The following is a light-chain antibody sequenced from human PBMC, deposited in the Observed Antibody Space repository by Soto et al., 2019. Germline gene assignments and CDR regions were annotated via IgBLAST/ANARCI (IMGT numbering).Light chain of an antibody. CDR2: GAS. Sequence: EIVMTQSPATLSVSPGERVTLSCRARQSVGSNLAWYQQKPGQAPRLLLYGASTRATGIPDRFSGSGSGTDFTLTISRLEPEDFAVYYCQQYGSSPWTFGQGTKVDIK. J-gene: IGKJ1*01. V-gene: IGKV3-20*01. CDR3: QQYGSSPWT. CDR1: QSVGSN.